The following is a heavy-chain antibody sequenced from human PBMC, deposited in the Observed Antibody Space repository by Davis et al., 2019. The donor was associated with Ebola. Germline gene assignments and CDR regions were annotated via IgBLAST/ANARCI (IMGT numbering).Heavy chain of an antibody. J-gene: IGHJ3*02. D-gene: IGHD2-15*01. CDR2: IYSGGST. V-gene: IGHV3-53*01. CDR3: ARGVVAAASDAFDI. CDR1: GFTVSSNY. Sequence: GGSLRLSCAASGFTVSSNYMSWVRQAPRKGLEWVSVIYSGGSTYYADSVKGRFTISRDNSKNTLYLQMNSLRAEDTAVYYCARGVVAAASDAFDIWGQGTMVTVSS.